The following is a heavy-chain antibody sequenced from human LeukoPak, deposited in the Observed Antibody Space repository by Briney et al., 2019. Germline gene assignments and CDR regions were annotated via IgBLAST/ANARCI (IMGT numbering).Heavy chain of an antibody. CDR3: ARVRTVSNAFDI. CDR1: GYTFTSYD. Sequence: WASVTVSCTASGYTFTSYDINWVRQAPGQGLEWMGWMNPNSGNTGYAQKFQGRVTMTRNTSISTAYMELSSLRSEDTAVYYCARVRTVSNAFDIWGQGTMVTVSS. V-gene: IGHV1-8*01. CDR2: MNPNSGNT. J-gene: IGHJ3*02. D-gene: IGHD4-17*01.